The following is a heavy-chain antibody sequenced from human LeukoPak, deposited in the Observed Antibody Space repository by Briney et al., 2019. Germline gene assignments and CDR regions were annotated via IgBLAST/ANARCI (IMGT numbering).Heavy chain of an antibody. D-gene: IGHD3-22*01. CDR3: ARGVANYYDNSGYQN. CDR1: GFTFSSYS. CDR2: IYSGDKT. Sequence: PGGSLRLSCAASGFTFSSYSMSWVRQAPGKGLEWVSVIYSGDKTYYADSVKGRFTISRDNSKNTVYLQMNSLRAEDTAVYYCARGVANYYDNSGYQNWGQGTLVTVSS. J-gene: IGHJ4*02. V-gene: IGHV3-53*01.